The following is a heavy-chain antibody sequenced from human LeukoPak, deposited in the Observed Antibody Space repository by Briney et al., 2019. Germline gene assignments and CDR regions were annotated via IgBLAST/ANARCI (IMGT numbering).Heavy chain of an antibody. D-gene: IGHD3-10*01. V-gene: IGHV1-46*01. CDR2: INPSGGST. Sequence: ASVNLSCKASGYTLTSYYMHWVRQAPGQGLEWMGIINPSGGSTSYAQKFQGRVTMTRDTSTSTVYMELSSLRSEDTAVYYCARDLEGSGSYADDAFDIWGQGTMVTVSS. CDR1: GYTLTSYY. CDR3: ARDLEGSGSYADDAFDI. J-gene: IGHJ3*02.